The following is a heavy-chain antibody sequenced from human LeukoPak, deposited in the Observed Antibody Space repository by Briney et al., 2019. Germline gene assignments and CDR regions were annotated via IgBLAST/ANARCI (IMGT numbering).Heavy chain of an antibody. J-gene: IGHJ5*02. CDR2: IIPIFGIA. V-gene: IGHV1-69*13. CDR1: GGTFSSYA. Sequence: GASVKVSCKASGGTFSSYAISWVRQAPGQGLEWMGGIIPIFGIANYAQKFQGRVTITADESTSTAYMELSSLRSEDTAVYYCARVSESGYCSSTSCRTHNWFDPWGQGTLVTVSS. CDR3: ARVSESGYCSSTSCRTHNWFDP. D-gene: IGHD2-2*01.